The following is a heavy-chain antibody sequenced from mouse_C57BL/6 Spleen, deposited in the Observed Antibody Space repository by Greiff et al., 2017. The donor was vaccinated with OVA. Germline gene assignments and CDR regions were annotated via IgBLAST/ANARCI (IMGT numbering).Heavy chain of an antibody. CDR2: IYPGDGDT. Sequence: PLQQSGPELVKPGASVKISCKASGYAFSSSWMNWVKQRPGKGLEWIGRIYPGDGDTNYNGKFKGKATLTADKSSSTAYMQLSSLTSEDSAVYFCARETVYDFHFDYWGQGTTLTVSS. D-gene: IGHD2-12*01. J-gene: IGHJ2*01. CDR1: GYAFSSSW. V-gene: IGHV1-82*01. CDR3: ARETVYDFHFDY.